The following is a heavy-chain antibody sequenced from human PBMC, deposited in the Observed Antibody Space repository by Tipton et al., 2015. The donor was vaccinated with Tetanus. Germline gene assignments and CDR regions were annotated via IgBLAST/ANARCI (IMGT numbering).Heavy chain of an antibody. J-gene: IGHJ4*02. Sequence: QSGAEVKKPGASVKVSCKVSGYTLTELSMHWVRQAPGKGLEWMGGFDPEDGETIYAQKFQGRVTMTEDTSTDTAYMELSSLRSEDAAVYYSATVPATWIRLWPSNWGQGTLITVSS. V-gene: IGHV1-24*01. CDR3: ATVPATWIRLWPSN. CDR1: GYTLTELS. D-gene: IGHD5-18*01. CDR2: FDPEDGET.